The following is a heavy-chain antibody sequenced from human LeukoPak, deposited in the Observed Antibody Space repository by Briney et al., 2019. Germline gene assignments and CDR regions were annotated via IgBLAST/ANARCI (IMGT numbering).Heavy chain of an antibody. CDR2: ISSSGSTK. V-gene: IGHV3-48*03. D-gene: IGHD2-15*01. J-gene: IGHJ6*03. CDR1: GFTFSSYE. Sequence: GGSLRLSCAASGFTFSSYEMNWVRQAPGKGLEWISYISSSGSTKYYADSVKGRFTISRDNAKNSLFLQMNSLRAEDTAVYYCARVLRYCSGGNCYSGGLGYMDVWGKGTTVTISS. CDR3: ARVLRYCSGGNCYSGGLGYMDV.